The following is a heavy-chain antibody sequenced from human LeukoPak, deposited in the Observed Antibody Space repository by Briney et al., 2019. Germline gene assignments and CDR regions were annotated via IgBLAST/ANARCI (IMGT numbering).Heavy chain of an antibody. V-gene: IGHV4-59*08. J-gene: IGHJ4*02. Sequence: PSETLSLTCTVSGGSIRSYYWSWIRQPPGKGLEWIGYIYYSGSTNYNPSLKSRVTISVDASKNQFSLKLSSVTAADTAVYYCARRPLAAAGTSFDYWGQGTLVTVSS. CDR3: ARRPLAAAGTSFDY. CDR2: IYYSGST. D-gene: IGHD6-13*01. CDR1: GGSIRSYY.